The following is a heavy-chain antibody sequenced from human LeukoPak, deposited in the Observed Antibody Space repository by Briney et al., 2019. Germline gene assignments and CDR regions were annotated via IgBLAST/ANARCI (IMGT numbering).Heavy chain of an antibody. J-gene: IGHJ4*02. Sequence: SGTLSLTCAVSGTSISNNNWWTWVRQPPGKGLEWIGEIFHSGSTNYNPSLKSRVTISVDTSKNQFSLKLSSVTAADTAVYYCAREGDGCSGGSCGTYYFDYWGQGTLVTVSS. D-gene: IGHD2-15*01. CDR1: GTSISNNNW. V-gene: IGHV4-4*02. CDR3: AREGDGCSGGSCGTYYFDY. CDR2: IFHSGST.